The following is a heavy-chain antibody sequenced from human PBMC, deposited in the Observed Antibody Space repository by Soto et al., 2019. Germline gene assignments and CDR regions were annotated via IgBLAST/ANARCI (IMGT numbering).Heavy chain of an antibody. Sequence: GGSLRLSCAASGFTFSGSAMHWVRQASGKGLEWVGRIRSKANSYATAYAASVKGRFTISRDDPKNTAYLQMNSLKTEDTAVYYCTRSHLSRATIQYYMDVWGKGTTVTVSS. J-gene: IGHJ6*03. D-gene: IGHD5-12*01. CDR1: GFTFSGSA. CDR2: IRSKANSYAT. CDR3: TRSHLSRATIQYYMDV. V-gene: IGHV3-73*01.